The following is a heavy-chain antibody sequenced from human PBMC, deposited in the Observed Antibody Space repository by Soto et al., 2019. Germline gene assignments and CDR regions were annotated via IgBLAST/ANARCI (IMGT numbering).Heavy chain of an antibody. V-gene: IGHV3-30-3*01. J-gene: IGHJ4*01. Sequence: GGSLRLSCAASGFTFSSYAIHWVRQAPGKGLEWEAVISYDGSNKYYADSVKGGFTISRDNSKNTLYLKMNSPRAEDTALYYCARALASSWLYSLDYWGQGTLVTVSS. CDR2: ISYDGSNK. CDR3: ARALASSWLYSLDY. D-gene: IGHD6-13*01. CDR1: GFTFSSYA.